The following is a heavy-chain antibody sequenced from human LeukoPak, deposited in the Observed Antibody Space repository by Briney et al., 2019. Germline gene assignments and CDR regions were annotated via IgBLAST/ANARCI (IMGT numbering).Heavy chain of an antibody. CDR2: INHSGST. J-gene: IGHJ6*02. CDR3: ARGRPYCSSTSCYRPYYYYGMDV. Sequence: SETLSLTCAVYGGPFSGYYWSWIRQPPGKGLEWIGEINHSGSTNYNPSLKSRVTISVDTSKNQFSLKLSSVTAADTAVYYCARGRPYCSSTSCYRPYYYYGMDVWGQGTTVTVSS. CDR1: GGPFSGYY. D-gene: IGHD2-2*02. V-gene: IGHV4-34*01.